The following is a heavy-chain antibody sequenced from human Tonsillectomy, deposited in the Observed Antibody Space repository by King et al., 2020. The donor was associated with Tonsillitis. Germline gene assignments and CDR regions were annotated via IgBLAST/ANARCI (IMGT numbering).Heavy chain of an antibody. J-gene: IGHJ3*02. CDR3: ASPRTYCDGDCYSGAFDI. CDR2: IYPGDSDD. V-gene: IGHV5-51*01. D-gene: IGHD2-21*02. CDR1: GYNFSNYW. Sequence: LQLVQSGAEVKKPGESLKISCKGSGYNFSNYWIGWVRQMPGKGLEWMGIIYPGDSDDSYSPSFQGQVTITVDKSMSTAYLQWSSLKAADTAMYYCASPRTYCDGDCYSGAFDIWGQGTMVTVPS.